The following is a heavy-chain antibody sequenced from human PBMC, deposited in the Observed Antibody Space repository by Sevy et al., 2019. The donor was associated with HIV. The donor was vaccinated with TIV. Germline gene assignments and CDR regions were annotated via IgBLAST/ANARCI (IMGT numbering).Heavy chain of an antibody. CDR1: GDSISNYY. Sequence: SETLSLTCTVSGDSISNYYWSWIRQPPGKGQEWIGYFYYSKSTNYNPSLKSRVTISVDTSKNQISLTLRSVTAADTAVYYCASTSAYYYYGVDVWGQGTTVTVSS. J-gene: IGHJ6*02. CDR3: ASTSAYYYYGVDV. D-gene: IGHD2-2*01. CDR2: FYYSKST. V-gene: IGHV4-59*01.